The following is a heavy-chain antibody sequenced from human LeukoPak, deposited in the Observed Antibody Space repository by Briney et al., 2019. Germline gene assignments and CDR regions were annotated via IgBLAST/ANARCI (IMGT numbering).Heavy chain of an antibody. Sequence: ASVKVSCKASGYTFTGYYMHWVRQAPGQGLEWMGWINPNSGGTNYAQKFQGRVTMTRDTSISTAYMELSRLRSDDTAVYYCARAATRITMVRGVPKGFDPWGQGTLVAVSS. CDR1: GYTFTGYY. CDR2: INPNSGGT. V-gene: IGHV1-2*02. J-gene: IGHJ5*02. D-gene: IGHD3-10*01. CDR3: ARAATRITMVRGVPKGFDP.